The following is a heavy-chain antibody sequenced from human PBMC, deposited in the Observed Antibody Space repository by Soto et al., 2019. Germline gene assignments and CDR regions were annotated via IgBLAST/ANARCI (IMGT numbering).Heavy chain of an antibody. CDR2: LYSGGST. V-gene: IGHV3-53*04. CDR3: AKLPFGSSIFYFDS. CDR1: GFSVSSNY. D-gene: IGHD6-6*01. J-gene: IGHJ4*02. Sequence: EVRLVESGGGLVQPGGSLRLSCAASGFSVSSNYMSWVRQAPEKGLEWVSVLYSGGSTYYADSVKGRFTISRHDSKNTLYLQMNSLRPEDTAVYYCAKLPFGSSIFYFDSWGQGTLVTVSS.